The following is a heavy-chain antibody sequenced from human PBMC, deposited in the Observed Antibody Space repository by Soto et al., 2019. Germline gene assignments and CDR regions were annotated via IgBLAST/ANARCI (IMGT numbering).Heavy chain of an antibody. CDR2: IYYSGST. D-gene: IGHD2-15*01. CDR1: GGSISSGGYY. J-gene: IGHJ5*02. CDR3: ARETYCSGGSCYSRWFDP. Sequence: QVQLQESGPGLVKPSQTLSLTCTVSGGSISSGGYYWSWIRQHLGKGLEWIGYIYYSGSTYYNPSLKSRVTISVDTSKNQFSLKLSSVTAADTAVYYCARETYCSGGSCYSRWFDPWGQGTLVTVSS. V-gene: IGHV4-31*03.